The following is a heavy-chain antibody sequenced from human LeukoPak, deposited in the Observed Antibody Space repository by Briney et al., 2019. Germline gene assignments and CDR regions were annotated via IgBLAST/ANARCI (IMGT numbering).Heavy chain of an antibody. V-gene: IGHV3-66*01. CDR2: IYSGGRT. D-gene: IGHD2-2*01. CDR1: GFTVSSNS. Sequence: GGSLRLSCAASGFTVSSNSMSWVRQAPGKGLEWVSVIYSGGRTYYADSVKGRFTISKDNSKNTLYLQMNSLRAEDTAVYYCARAREDCSSTSCYTKQPNYYYYYMDVWGKGTTVTVSS. CDR3: ARAREDCSSTSCYTKQPNYYYYYMDV. J-gene: IGHJ6*03.